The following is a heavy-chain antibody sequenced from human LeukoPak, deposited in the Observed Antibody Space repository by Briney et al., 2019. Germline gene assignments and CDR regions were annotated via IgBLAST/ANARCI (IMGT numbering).Heavy chain of an antibody. D-gene: IGHD1-26*01. CDR1: GFTFSSYA. V-gene: IGHV3-21*01. CDR2: ISSSSSYI. CDR3: ARDPHKLRIDAFDI. J-gene: IGHJ3*02. Sequence: GGSLRLSCAASGFTFSSYAMNWVRQAPGKGLEWVSSISSSSSYIYYADSVKGRFTISRDNAKNSLYLQMNSLRAEDTAVYYCARDPHKLRIDAFDIWGQGTMVTVSS.